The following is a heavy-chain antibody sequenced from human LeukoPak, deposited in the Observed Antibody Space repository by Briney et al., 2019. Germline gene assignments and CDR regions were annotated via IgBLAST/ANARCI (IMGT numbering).Heavy chain of an antibody. CDR1: GFTFSSYE. Sequence: PGGSLRLSCAASGFTFSSYEMNWVRQAPGKGLEWVSYISSSGSTIYYADSVKGRFTISRDDAKNSLYLQMNSLRPEDTALYYCAKRSAAGTVGYFDYWGQGTLVTVSS. CDR2: ISSSGSTI. V-gene: IGHV3-48*03. J-gene: IGHJ4*02. CDR3: AKRSAAGTVGYFDY. D-gene: IGHD6-13*01.